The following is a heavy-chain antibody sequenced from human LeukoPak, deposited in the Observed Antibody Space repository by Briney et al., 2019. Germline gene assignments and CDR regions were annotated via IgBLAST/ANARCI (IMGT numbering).Heavy chain of an antibody. V-gene: IGHV5-51*01. D-gene: IGHD6-13*01. J-gene: IGHJ4*02. CDR3: ARRYSSSWAYFDD. CDR1: GYSFTTYW. CDR2: IYPGDSNT. Sequence: GESLKISCKGSGYSFTTYWIGWVRQMPGKGLEWMGIIYPGDSNTRYNPSFQGQVTISADKSVSTAYLQWSSLKASDTAMYYCARRYSSSWAYFDDWGQGTLVTVSS.